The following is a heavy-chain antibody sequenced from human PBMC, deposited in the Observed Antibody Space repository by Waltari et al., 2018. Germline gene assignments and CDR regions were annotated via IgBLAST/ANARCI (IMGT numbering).Heavy chain of an antibody. J-gene: IGHJ3*02. V-gene: IGHV1-69*13. D-gene: IGHD1-26*01. CDR1: GGTFSSYA. Sequence: QVQLVQSGAEVKKPGSSVKVSCKASGGTFSSYAISWVRQAPGQGLEWMGWIIPIFGTANYAQKCQGRVTLTADESTSTAYMELSSLRSEDTAVYYCARLVGATDDAFDIWGQGTMVTVSS. CDR3: ARLVGATDDAFDI. CDR2: IIPIFGTA.